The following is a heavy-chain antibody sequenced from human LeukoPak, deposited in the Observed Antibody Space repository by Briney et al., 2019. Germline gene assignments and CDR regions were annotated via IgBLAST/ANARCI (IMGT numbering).Heavy chain of an antibody. Sequence: ASVKVSCKASGYTFTGYYMHWVRQAPGQGLEWMGGIIPIFGTANYAQKFQGRVTITADESTSTAYMELSSLRSEDTAVYYCARELELDPPATDYYYYGMDVWGQGTTVTVSS. CDR2: IIPIFGTA. J-gene: IGHJ6*02. CDR3: ARELELDPPATDYYYYGMDV. V-gene: IGHV1-69*13. D-gene: IGHD1-7*01. CDR1: GYTFTGYY.